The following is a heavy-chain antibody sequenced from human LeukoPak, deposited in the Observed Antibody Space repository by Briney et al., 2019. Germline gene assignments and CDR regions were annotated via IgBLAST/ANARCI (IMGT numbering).Heavy chain of an antibody. D-gene: IGHD4-17*01. CDR3: ATGLGDFWNFDY. Sequence: GASVKVSCKVSGYTFTDYYMHWVLQAPGKGLEWMGLVDPEDGETIYAEKFQGRVTITADTSTDTAYMELSSLRSQDTAVYYCATGLGDFWNFDYWGQGTLVTVSS. V-gene: IGHV1-69-2*01. CDR1: GYTFTDYY. CDR2: VDPEDGET. J-gene: IGHJ4*02.